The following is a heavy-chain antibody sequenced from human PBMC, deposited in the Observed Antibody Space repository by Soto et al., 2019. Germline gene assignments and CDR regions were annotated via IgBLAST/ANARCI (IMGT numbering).Heavy chain of an antibody. D-gene: IGHD3-9*01. CDR2: IYYTGST. Sequence: PSETLSLTCTVSGGSVSSYYWSWIRQPPGKALEWIGYIYYTGSTNYNPSLKSRVTISVDTSKNQFSLKLNSVIAADTAVYYCARVSSSSDWFWRWCDPWGQGSLVTVSS. CDR1: GGSVSSYY. CDR3: ARVSSSSDWFWRWCDP. V-gene: IGHV4-59*02. J-gene: IGHJ5*02.